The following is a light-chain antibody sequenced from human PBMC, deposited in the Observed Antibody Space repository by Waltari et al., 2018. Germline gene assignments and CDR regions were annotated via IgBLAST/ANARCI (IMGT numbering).Light chain of an antibody. CDR3: QQYVLPFLT. CDR1: QDIGNY. J-gene: IGKJ4*01. V-gene: IGKV1-33*01. Sequence: DIQMTQSPSSLSASVGDRVTVTCQASQDIGNYLNWYQQKPGKAPKLLIYDASNLETGVPSRFSGSGSGTDFTFTISSLQPDDIATYYCQQYVLPFLTFGGGTKVELK. CDR2: DAS.